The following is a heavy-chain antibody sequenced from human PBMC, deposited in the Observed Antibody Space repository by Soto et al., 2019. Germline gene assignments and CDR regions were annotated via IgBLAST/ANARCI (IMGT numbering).Heavy chain of an antibody. CDR3: ARHVYYDFWSGYYPYYYYMAV. V-gene: IGHV4-34*01. CDR2: INHSGST. J-gene: IGHJ6*03. Sequence: PSETLSLTCAVYGGSFSGYYWSWIRQPPGKGLEWIGEINHSGSTNYNPSLKSRVTISVDTSKNQFSLKLSSVTAADTAVYYCARHVYYDFWSGYYPYYYYMAVWGKRTTVTVSS. D-gene: IGHD3-3*01. CDR1: GGSFSGYY.